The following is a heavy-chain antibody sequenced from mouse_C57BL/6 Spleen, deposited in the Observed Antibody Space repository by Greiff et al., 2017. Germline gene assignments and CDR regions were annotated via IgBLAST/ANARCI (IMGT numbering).Heavy chain of an antibody. CDR3: ARDRGYGTPYWYFDV. CDR1: GYSITSGYY. Sequence: EVQLQQSGPGLVKPSQSLSLTCSVTGYSITSGYYWNWIRQFPGNKLEWMGYISYDGSNNYNPSLKNRILITRDTTKNQICLKLNSVTSEDTATDYCARDRGYGTPYWYFDVWGTGTTVTVSS. J-gene: IGHJ1*03. V-gene: IGHV3-6*01. CDR2: ISYDGSN. D-gene: IGHD1-1*01.